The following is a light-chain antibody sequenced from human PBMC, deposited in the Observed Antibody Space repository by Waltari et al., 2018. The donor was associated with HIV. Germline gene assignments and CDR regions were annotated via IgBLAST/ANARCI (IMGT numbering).Light chain of an antibody. CDR2: KAS. J-gene: IGKJ2*01. Sequence: DIQMTQSPSTLSASVGDRVTITCRASRSINNWLAWYQQKPVKAPKLLIYKASSLESGVPSRFSGSGSGTEFTLTISSLQPDDFATYYCQQYTSYCTFGQGTKLEIK. CDR3: QQYTSYCT. V-gene: IGKV1-5*03. CDR1: RSINNW.